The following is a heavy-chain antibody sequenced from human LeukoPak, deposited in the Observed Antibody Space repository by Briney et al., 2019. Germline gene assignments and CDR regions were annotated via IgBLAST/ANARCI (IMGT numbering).Heavy chain of an antibody. Sequence: SETLSLTCDVYNGSFRGFYWTWIRQPPGKGLEWIGDINHGGTSHHNPSLQSRVSISIDTAKNQFSLKLSSVTAADTAVYYCARGGSGWNYYYYMDVWGEGTTVTISS. CDR1: NGSFRGFY. CDR3: ARGGSGWNYYYYMDV. CDR2: INHGGTS. J-gene: IGHJ6*03. D-gene: IGHD6-19*01. V-gene: IGHV4-34*01.